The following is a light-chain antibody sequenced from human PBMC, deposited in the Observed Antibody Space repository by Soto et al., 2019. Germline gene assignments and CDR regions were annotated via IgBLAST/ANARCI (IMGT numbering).Light chain of an antibody. Sequence: QPVLTQPPSVSGAPGQRVTISCTGSSSNIGAGYDVHWYQQLPGTAPKLLIYGNSNRPSGVPDRFSGSKSGTSASLAITGLQAEDEADYYCQSYDSSLSGSVFGGWTKVTVL. CDR2: GNS. CDR3: QSYDSSLSGSV. CDR1: SSNIGAGYD. V-gene: IGLV1-40*01. J-gene: IGLJ2*01.